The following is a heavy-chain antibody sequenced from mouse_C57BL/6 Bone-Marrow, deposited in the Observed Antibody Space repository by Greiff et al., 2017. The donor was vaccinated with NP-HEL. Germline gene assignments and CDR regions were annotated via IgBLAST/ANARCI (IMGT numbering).Heavy chain of an antibody. V-gene: IGHV14-4*01. CDR3: TTWDYGSSFYAMDY. D-gene: IGHD1-1*01. J-gene: IGHJ4*01. CDR2: IDPENGDT. CDR1: GFNIKDDY. Sequence: EVQLQQSGAELVRPGASVKLSCTASGFNIKDDYMHWVKQRPEQGLEWIGWIDPENGDTEYASKFQGKATITADTSSNTAYRQLSSLTSEDTAVYYCTTWDYGSSFYAMDYWGQGTSVTVSS.